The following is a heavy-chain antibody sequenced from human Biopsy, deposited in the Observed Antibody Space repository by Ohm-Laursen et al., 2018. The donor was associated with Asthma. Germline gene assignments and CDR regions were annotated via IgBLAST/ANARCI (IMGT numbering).Heavy chain of an antibody. J-gene: IGHJ4*02. CDR2: ISCDGSNK. V-gene: IGHV3-30*18. D-gene: IGHD1-26*01. Sequence: SLRLSCAASGFTFSNYDMHWVRQAPGKGLDWVAVISCDGSNKNYTDSVKGRFTISRGNSRNTLHLQMNSLRAEDTAVYYCAKDVFPGWELRRGPDYWGQGTLVTVSS. CDR1: GFTFSNYD. CDR3: AKDVFPGWELRRGPDY.